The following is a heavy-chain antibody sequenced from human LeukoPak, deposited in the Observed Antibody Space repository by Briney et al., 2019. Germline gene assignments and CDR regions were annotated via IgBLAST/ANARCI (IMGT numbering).Heavy chain of an antibody. V-gene: IGHV4-4*07. J-gene: IGHJ3*02. CDR3: ARVNHSSSSGGAFDI. Sequence: GSTNYNPSLKSRVTMSVDTSKNQFSQKLSSVTAADTAVYYCARVNHSSSSGGAFDIWGQGTMVTVSS. D-gene: IGHD6-6*01. CDR2: GST.